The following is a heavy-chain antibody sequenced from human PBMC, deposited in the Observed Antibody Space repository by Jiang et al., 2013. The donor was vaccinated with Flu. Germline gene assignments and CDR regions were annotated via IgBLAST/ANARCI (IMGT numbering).Heavy chain of an antibody. CDR1: HYSISSGYY. J-gene: IGHJ4*02. V-gene: IGHV4-38-2*01. CDR3: ARLRGGFGGVVVPTTYFDY. CDR2: MFHSGTT. Sequence: GSGLVKPSETLSLTCVVSHYSISSGYYWGWVRQPPGEGLEWIGSMFHSGTTYYNPSLKSRVTLSVDTSKNQFSLNLRSATAADTAMYYCARLRGGFGGVVVPTTYFDYWAREPWSPSLQ. D-gene: IGHD3-16*02.